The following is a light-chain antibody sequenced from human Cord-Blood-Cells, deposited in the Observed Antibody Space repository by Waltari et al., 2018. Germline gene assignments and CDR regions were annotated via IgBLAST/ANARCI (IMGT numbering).Light chain of an antibody. CDR2: EGS. V-gene: IGLV2-23*03. Sequence: QSALTQPASVSGSPGQSITISCTGTSSDVGSYNLVSWYQQHPGKAPKLMIYEGSKRPSVVSNRFSVSMSGNTASLTISGLQAEDEADYYCCSYAGSSTFVFGGGTKLTVL. J-gene: IGLJ2*01. CDR1: SSDVGSYNL. CDR3: CSYAGSSTFV.